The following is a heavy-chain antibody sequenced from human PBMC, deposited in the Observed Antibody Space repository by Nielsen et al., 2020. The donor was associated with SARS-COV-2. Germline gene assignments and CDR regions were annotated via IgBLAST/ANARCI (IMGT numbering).Heavy chain of an antibody. V-gene: IGHV3-23*01. J-gene: IGHJ4*02. CDR1: GFTFSSFT. CDR3: ATQAEGYSHPLDY. Sequence: ESLKISCAASGFTFSSFTLRWVPQAPGKGLEWVAGISASGGSTYYADSLKCRFSISRDNSKNTLYLQMNSLRAEDTAVYYCATQAEGYSHPLDYWGQGTLVTVSS. D-gene: IGHD3-22*01. CDR2: ISASGGST.